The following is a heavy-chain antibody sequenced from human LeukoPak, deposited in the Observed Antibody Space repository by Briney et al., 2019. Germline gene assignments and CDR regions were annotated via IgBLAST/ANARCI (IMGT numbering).Heavy chain of an antibody. CDR1: GFTFSTYS. CDR2: ITSSSRTI. J-gene: IGHJ5*02. V-gene: IGHV3-48*02. Sequence: GVSLTLSCAASGFTFSTYSMNWVRHAPGQGLECVSYITSSSRTIYYADYVKGRFTISRDKAKTSLSLQTNRLRDEDTAFYSCARGGDGAPFCPESWGEGTPVTVSS. CDR3: ARGGDGAPFCPES. D-gene: IGHD4/OR15-4a*01.